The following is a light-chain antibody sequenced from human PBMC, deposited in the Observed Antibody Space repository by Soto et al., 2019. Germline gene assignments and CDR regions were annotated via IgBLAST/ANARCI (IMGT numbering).Light chain of an antibody. J-gene: IGLJ2*01. CDR3: CSYAGSSTFLV. CDR1: SSDVGGYHF. CDR2: EVS. Sequence: QSVLTQPASVSGSPGQSITISCTGTSSDVGGYHFVSWYQQHPGKAPKLMISEVSKRPSGVSTRFSGSKSGNTASLTISWLQAEDEADYYCCSYAGSSTFLVFGGGTKVTVL. V-gene: IGLV2-23*02.